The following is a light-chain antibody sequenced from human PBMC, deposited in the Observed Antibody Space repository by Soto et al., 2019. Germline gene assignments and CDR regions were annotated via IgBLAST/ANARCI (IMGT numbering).Light chain of an antibody. CDR2: GAS. CDR1: QSVSSN. V-gene: IGKV3-15*01. J-gene: IGKJ1*01. Sequence: EIVMTQSPATLSVSPGERATLSCRASQSVSSNLAWYQQKPGQAPRLLIYGASTRANGIPARFSGSGSGTEFTLTISSLQSEDFAVYYCQHYNNWPRTFGQGTKVDIK. CDR3: QHYNNWPRT.